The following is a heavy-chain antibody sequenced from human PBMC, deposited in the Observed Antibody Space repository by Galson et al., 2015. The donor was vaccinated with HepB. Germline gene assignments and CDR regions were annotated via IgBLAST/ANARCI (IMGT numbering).Heavy chain of an antibody. Sequence: SLRLSCAASGFTFSNYNMNWVRQAPGKGLEWVSYITSSSTIIYYADSVKGRFTISRDNGKNSLYLQMNSLRDKDTAVYYCAREAVTTYGLDVWGQGTTVTVSS. CDR3: AREAVTTYGLDV. J-gene: IGHJ6*02. V-gene: IGHV3-48*02. CDR2: ITSSSTII. D-gene: IGHD1-14*01. CDR1: GFTFSNYN.